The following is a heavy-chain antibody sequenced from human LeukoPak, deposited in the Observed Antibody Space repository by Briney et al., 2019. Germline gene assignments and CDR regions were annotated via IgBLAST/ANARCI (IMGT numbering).Heavy chain of an antibody. CDR1: GFTFSSYW. CDR3: ARDVRGSVTSYFYYYMDV. V-gene: IGHV3-7*01. CDR2: IKQDGSEK. Sequence: AESLRLSCAASGFTFSSYWMSWVRQAPGKGLEWVAKIKQDGSEKYSVDSVKGRFTISRDNAKNSLYLQMNSLRTEDTAVYYCARDVRGSVTSYFYYYMDVWGKGTTVTVSS. J-gene: IGHJ6*03. D-gene: IGHD5-18*01.